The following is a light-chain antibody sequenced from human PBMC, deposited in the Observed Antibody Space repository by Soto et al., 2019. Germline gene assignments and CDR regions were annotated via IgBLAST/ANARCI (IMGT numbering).Light chain of an antibody. J-gene: IGKJ4*01. CDR1: QGVYSW. Sequence: DTPMTQSPSSVSASVGDRVTISCRASQGVYSWLAWYQQKPGKAPKLLIYSASRLQSGVPSRFSGSGSGTDFTLTISSLQPEDFATYFCQQANRFPLTFGGGTKVEIK. CDR2: SAS. V-gene: IGKV1-12*01. CDR3: QQANRFPLT.